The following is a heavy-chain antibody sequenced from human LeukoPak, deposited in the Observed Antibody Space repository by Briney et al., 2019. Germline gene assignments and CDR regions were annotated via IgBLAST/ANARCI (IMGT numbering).Heavy chain of an antibody. D-gene: IGHD3-3*01. J-gene: IGHJ6*03. V-gene: IGHV4-39*01. CDR3: ARVFWSGYYYYMDV. Sequence: PSETLSLTCTVSGGSISGSSYYWGWIRQPPGKGLEWIGSIYYSGSTYYNPSLKSRVTISVDTSKNQFSLKLSSVTAADTAVYYCARVFWSGYYYYMDVWGKGTTVTVSS. CDR1: GGSISGSSYY. CDR2: IYYSGST.